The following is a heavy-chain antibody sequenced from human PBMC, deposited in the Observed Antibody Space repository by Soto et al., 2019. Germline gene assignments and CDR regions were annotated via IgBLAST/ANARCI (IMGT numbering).Heavy chain of an antibody. D-gene: IGHD3-22*01. CDR2: IIPIFDIT. V-gene: IGHV1-69*13. CDR3: ARPDEGGYSSNHHYYYALDV. Sequence: GASVKVSCKASGGTFRSYSISWVRQAPGQGLEWMGGIIPIFDITNYAQKFQGRVTITADESTSTAYMELSSLGSDDTAVYYCARPDEGGYSSNHHYYYALDVWGQGTMVTVSS. J-gene: IGHJ6*02. CDR1: GGTFRSYS.